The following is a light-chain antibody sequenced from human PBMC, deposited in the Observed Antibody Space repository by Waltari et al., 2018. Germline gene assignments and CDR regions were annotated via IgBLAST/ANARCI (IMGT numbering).Light chain of an antibody. CDR3: QQYHSLPWT. CDR1: ESIGADY. CDR2: GAS. Sequence: ENVLTPSPGTLSLSPGGRATLSCRASESIGADYLAWYQKKPGLAPRPLIYGASTRATGVPDRFSVSGSGTDFTLTISRLEPEDFAVYYCQQYHSLPWTFGQGTKVDIK. V-gene: IGKV3-20*01. J-gene: IGKJ1*01.